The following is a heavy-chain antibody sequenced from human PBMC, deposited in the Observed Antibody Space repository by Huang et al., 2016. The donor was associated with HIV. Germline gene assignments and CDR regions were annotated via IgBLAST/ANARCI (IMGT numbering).Heavy chain of an antibody. V-gene: IGHV1-69*01. CDR2: ITPIFDKT. CDR3: ATGPRGSGSFN. D-gene: IGHD1-26*01. CDR1: GGTFSSYV. J-gene: IGHJ4*02. Sequence: QVQLVQSGAEVKKPGSSVTVSCKASGGTFSSYVISWVRQAPGQGLEWMGGITPIFDKTNYAQKFQGRVTIIADESTRTAYMEMSSLRPEDTATYYCATGPRGSGSFNWGQGTLVIVSS.